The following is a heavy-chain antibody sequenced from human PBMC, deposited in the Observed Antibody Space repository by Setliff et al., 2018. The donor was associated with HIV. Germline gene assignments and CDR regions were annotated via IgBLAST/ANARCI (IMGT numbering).Heavy chain of an antibody. CDR2: INHSGST. D-gene: IGHD5-12*01. CDR1: GFTFSDYY. Sequence: LSLSCAASGFTFSDYYMNWIRQSPGKGLEWIGEINHSGSTNYNPSLKSRVTISVDTSKNQFSLKVTSVTAADTAVYYCAGRDGYNRYYFDFWGQGTLVTVS. CDR3: AGRDGYNRYYFDF. V-gene: IGHV4-34*08. J-gene: IGHJ4*02.